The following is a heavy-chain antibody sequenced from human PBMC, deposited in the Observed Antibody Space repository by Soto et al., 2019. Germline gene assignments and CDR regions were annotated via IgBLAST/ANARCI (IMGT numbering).Heavy chain of an antibody. CDR3: ARGGRHLDSSGYGSHGY. CDR2: IYYSGNT. Sequence: QVQLQESGPGLVKPSETLSLTCTVSGGSVSSGAYYWSWIRQPPGKGLEWIGYIYYSGNTNYNPSLKSRVTISVDTSKNQFSPKLRYVIAADTAVYYCARGGRHLDSSGYGSHGYWGQGTLVTVSS. D-gene: IGHD3-22*01. CDR1: GGSVSSGAYY. J-gene: IGHJ4*02. V-gene: IGHV4-61*08.